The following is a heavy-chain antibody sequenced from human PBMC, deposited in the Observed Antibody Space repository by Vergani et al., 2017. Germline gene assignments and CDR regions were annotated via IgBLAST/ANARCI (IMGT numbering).Heavy chain of an antibody. V-gene: IGHV1-18*04. CDR2: IITYNHKT. J-gene: IGHJ4*02. D-gene: IGHD5-24*01. CDR3: ARSQMATNDFDL. Sequence: QAQLGQSDSEVKKPGDSVTLSCKTSVYTFVNHPITWVRQAPGQGLEWMGWIITYNHKTLYSQKVEGRVTMTSDTWSSTVFLALRRLTSDDTAIYYCARSQMATNDFDLWGRGTLVTVSS. CDR1: VYTFVNHP.